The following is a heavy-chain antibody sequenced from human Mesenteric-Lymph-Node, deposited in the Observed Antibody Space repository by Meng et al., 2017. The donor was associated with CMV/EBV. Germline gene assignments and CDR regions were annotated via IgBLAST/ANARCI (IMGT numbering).Heavy chain of an antibody. CDR2: IFPNRRT. D-gene: IGHD3-10*01. CDR1: ISNINW. V-gene: IGHV4-4*02. Sequence: ISNINWRSWVRRPPETRLEWIEQIFPNRRTNCNPHFTRRTTISINQSKDPFSLKVHSVTAADTAVYYCARDRGRSLISGTYEYEDDHWGQGTLVTVSS. CDR3: ARDRGRSLISGTYEYEDDH. J-gene: IGHJ4*02.